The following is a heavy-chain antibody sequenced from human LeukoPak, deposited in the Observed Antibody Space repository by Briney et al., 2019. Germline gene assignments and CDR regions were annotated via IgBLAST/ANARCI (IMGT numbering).Heavy chain of an antibody. Sequence: PSQTLSLTCTVSGGSISSGGYYWSWIRQHPGKGLEWIGYIYYGGSTYYNPSLKSRVTISVDTSKNQFSLKLSSVTAADTAVYYCARGDYGDYVFDYWGQGTLVTVSS. J-gene: IGHJ4*02. CDR1: GGSISSGGYY. D-gene: IGHD4-17*01. CDR2: IYYGGST. V-gene: IGHV4-31*03. CDR3: ARGDYGDYVFDY.